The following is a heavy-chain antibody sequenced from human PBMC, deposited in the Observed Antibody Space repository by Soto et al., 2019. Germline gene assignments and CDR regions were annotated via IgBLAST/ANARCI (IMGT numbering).Heavy chain of an antibody. CDR1: GFTFSSYA. CDR2: ISGSGGST. CDR3: AKDARLRFYDFWSGYPPHDWFDP. D-gene: IGHD3-3*01. J-gene: IGHJ5*02. Sequence: GGSLRLSCAASGFTFSSYAMSWVRQAPGKGLEWVSAISGSGGSTYYADSVKGRFTISRDNSKNTLYLQMNSLRAEDTAVYYCAKDARLRFYDFWSGYPPHDWFDPWGQGTLVTVSS. V-gene: IGHV3-23*01.